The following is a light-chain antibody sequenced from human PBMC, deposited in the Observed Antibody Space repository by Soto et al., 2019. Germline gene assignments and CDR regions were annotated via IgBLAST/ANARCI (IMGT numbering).Light chain of an antibody. J-gene: IGLJ3*02. Sequence: QSVLTQPASVSGSPGQSITIYCTGTSSDVGGDNFVSWYQQHPGKAPQLMIFEDNSRPSEVSNRFSDPQTSNTASLTIPGPQAEDEADYYCSSYTGIAGVFGGGTKVTVL. CDR2: EDN. V-gene: IGLV2-14*01. CDR1: SSDVGGDNF. CDR3: SSYTGIAGV.